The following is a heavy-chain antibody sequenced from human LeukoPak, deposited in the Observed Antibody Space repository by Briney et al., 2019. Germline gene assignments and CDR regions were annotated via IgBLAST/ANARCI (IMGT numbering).Heavy chain of an antibody. CDR1: GYTFTSYG. Sequence: ASVKVPCKASGYTFTSYGISWVRQAPGQGLEWMGWISAYNGNTNYAQKLQGRVTMTTDTSTSTAYMELRSLRADDTAVYWCAILRGAGYPQHWGQGTLVIVSS. CDR2: ISAYNGNT. V-gene: IGHV1-18*01. J-gene: IGHJ1*01. CDR3: AILRGAGYPQH. D-gene: IGHD5-12*01.